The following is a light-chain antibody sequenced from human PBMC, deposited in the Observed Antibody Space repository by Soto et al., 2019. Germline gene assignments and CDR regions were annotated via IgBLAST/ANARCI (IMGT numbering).Light chain of an antibody. Sequence: QSVLTQPPSVSGAPGQRVTISCTGSSSNIGAGYDVHWYQQLPGTAPKLLIYGNSNRPSGVPDRFSGSKSGTSASLAITGLQAEDDADYYCQSYDSSLSGGGVFGGGTKLTVL. V-gene: IGLV1-40*01. J-gene: IGLJ2*01. CDR2: GNS. CDR3: QSYDSSLSGGGV. CDR1: SSNIGAGYD.